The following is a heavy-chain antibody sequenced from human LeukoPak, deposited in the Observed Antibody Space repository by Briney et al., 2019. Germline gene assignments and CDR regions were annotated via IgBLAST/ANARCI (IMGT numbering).Heavy chain of an antibody. CDR2: MNPNSGNT. CDR1: GYTFTSYD. Sequence: ASVKVSCKASGYTFTSYDINWVRQATGQGFEWMGWMNPNSGNTGYAQKFQGRVTMTRNTSISTAYMELSSLRSEDTAVYYCAIRWTVQVHDAFDVWGQGTIVTVSS. D-gene: IGHD3/OR15-3a*01. J-gene: IGHJ3*01. CDR3: AIRWTVQVHDAFDV. V-gene: IGHV1-8*01.